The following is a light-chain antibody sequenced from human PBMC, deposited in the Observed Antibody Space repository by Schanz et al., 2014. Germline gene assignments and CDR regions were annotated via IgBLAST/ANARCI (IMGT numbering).Light chain of an antibody. J-gene: IGKJ1*01. CDR3: QQYSSYWA. CDR2: GAS. V-gene: IGKV3-20*01. Sequence: EIVLTQSPGTLSLSPGERATLSCRASQTITDRYLAWYQQKPGQAPRLLIYGASSRATGIPDRFSGSGSGTDFTLTISSLQPDDFATYYCQQYSSYWAFGQGTKVEIK. CDR1: QTITDRY.